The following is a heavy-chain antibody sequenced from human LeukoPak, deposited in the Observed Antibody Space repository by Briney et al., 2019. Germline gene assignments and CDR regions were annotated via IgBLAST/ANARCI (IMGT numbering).Heavy chain of an antibody. J-gene: IGHJ6*03. CDR3: ARGYSSSPGANHYSYHYMDV. CDR1: GFTFSSYG. Sequence: GGSLRLSCTASGFTFSSYGMNWVRQAPGKGLEWVSHISSSSRTIYYGDSVKGRLTISRDNAENSLYLQMNGLRAEDTAVYYCARGYSSSPGANHYSYHYMDVWGKGTTVTVSS. V-gene: IGHV3-48*04. CDR2: ISSSSRTI. D-gene: IGHD6-6*01.